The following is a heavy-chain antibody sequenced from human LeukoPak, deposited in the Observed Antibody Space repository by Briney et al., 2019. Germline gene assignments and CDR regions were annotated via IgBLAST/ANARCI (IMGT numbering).Heavy chain of an antibody. D-gene: IGHD4-17*01. J-gene: IGHJ4*02. CDR3: ARDHYGDLSFDY. CDR1: GGPISSYY. Sequence: PSETLSLTCTVSGGPISSYYWSWIRQHPGKGLEWIGYIYYSGSTYYNPSLKSRVTISVDTSKNQFSLKLSSVTAADTAVYYCARDHYGDLSFDYWGQGTLVTVSS. V-gene: IGHV4-59*06. CDR2: IYYSGST.